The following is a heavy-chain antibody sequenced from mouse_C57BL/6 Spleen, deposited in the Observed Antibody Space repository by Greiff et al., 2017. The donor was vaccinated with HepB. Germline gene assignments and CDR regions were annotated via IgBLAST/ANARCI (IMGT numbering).Heavy chain of an antibody. CDR2: IDPSDSYT. J-gene: IGHJ3*01. CDR1: GYTFTSYW. V-gene: IGHV1-59*01. D-gene: IGHD3-3*01. CDR3: ARGGGRGAWFAY. Sequence: QVQLQQPGAELVRPGTSVKLSCKASGYTFTSYWMHWVKQRPGQGLEWIGVIDPSDSYTNYNQKFKGKATLTVETSSSTAHMQLSSLTSEDSAVYYCARGGGRGAWFAYWGQGTLVTVSA.